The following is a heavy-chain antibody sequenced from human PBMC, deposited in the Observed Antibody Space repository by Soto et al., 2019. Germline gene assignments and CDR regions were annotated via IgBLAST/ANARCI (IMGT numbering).Heavy chain of an antibody. J-gene: IGHJ4*02. CDR2: IDPSDSYT. CDR1: GYSFTSYW. V-gene: IGHV5-10-1*01. CDR3: ARHGPPIVGAAFDY. Sequence: HGESLKISCKVSGYSFTSYWISWVRQMPGKGLEWMGRIDPSDSYTNYSPSFQGHVTISADKSISTAYLQWSSLKASDTAMYYCARHGPPIVGAAFDYWGQGTLVTVSS. D-gene: IGHD1-26*01.